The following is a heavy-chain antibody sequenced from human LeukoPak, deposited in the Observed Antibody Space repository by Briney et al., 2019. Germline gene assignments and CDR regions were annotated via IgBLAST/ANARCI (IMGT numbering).Heavy chain of an antibody. CDR1: GGSISSSYY. J-gene: IGHJ4*02. V-gene: IGHV4-4*07. Sequence: SETLSLTCTVSGGSISSSYYWSWIRQPAGKGLEWIGRIYTSGSTNYNPSLKSRVTMSVDTSKNQFSLKLSSVTAADTAVYYCAKVGYSSSWYNVFFTYWGQGTLVTVSS. CDR2: IYTSGST. CDR3: AKVGYSSSWYNVFFTY. D-gene: IGHD6-13*01.